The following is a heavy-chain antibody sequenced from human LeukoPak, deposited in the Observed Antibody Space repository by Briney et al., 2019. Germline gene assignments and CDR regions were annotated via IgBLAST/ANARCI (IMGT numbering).Heavy chain of an antibody. D-gene: IGHD2-15*01. J-gene: IGHJ5*02. CDR3: ARELDCSGGSCYSNNWFDP. Sequence: PSETLSLTCTVSGGSISSYYWSWIRQPPGKGLEWIGEINHSGSTNYNPSLKSRVTISLDTSKNQFSLKLSSVTAADTAVYYCARELDCSGGSCYSNNWFDPWGQGPLVTVSS. CDR1: GGSISSYY. V-gene: IGHV4-34*01. CDR2: INHSGST.